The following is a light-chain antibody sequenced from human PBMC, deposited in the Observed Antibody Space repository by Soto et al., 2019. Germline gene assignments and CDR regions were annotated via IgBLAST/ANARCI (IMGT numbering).Light chain of an antibody. CDR3: QQYYTTPLT. Sequence: DIVMTQSPDSLAVSLGERATINCKSSQSVLYTSDNKNYLAWYQQKPGKPPKLLIYWASTRESGVPDRFSGSGSGTHFSLTISSLQAEDVAVYSCQQYYTTPLTFGGGTKVEIK. V-gene: IGKV4-1*01. CDR2: WAS. J-gene: IGKJ4*01. CDR1: QSVLYTSDNKNY.